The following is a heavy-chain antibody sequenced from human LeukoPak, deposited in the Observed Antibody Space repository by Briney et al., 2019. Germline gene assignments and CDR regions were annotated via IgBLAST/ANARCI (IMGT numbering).Heavy chain of an antibody. V-gene: IGHV1-2*02. CDR2: TNPNSGGT. J-gene: IGHJ4*02. Sequence: WASVKVSCKASGYTFTGYYMHWVRQAPGQGLEWMGWTNPNSGGTNYAQKFQGRVTMTGDTSISTAYMELSRLRSDDTAVYYCARVYHSSGWYYFDYWGQGTLVTVSS. D-gene: IGHD6-19*01. CDR1: GYTFTGYY. CDR3: ARVYHSSGWYYFDY.